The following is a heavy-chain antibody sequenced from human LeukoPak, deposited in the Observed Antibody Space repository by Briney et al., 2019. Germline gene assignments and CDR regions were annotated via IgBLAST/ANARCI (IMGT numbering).Heavy chain of an antibody. D-gene: IGHD2-15*01. CDR3: AKQYCSGGSCYSGDFFDY. V-gene: IGHV3-30*02. J-gene: IGHJ4*02. CDR1: GFIFSDYG. Sequence: GGSLRLSCAASGFIFSDYGMHWVRQTPGKGLEWVTFIRYDGTNKYYADSVKGRFTISRDNSKNTLYLQMNSLRIEDSAMYFCAKQYCSGGSCYSGDFFDYWGQGTLVTVSS. CDR2: IRYDGTNK.